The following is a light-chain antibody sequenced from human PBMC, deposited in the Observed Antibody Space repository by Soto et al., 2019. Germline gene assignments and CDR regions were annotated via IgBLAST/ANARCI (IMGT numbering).Light chain of an antibody. CDR2: LGS. V-gene: IGKV2-28*01. J-gene: IGKJ1*01. CDR3: MQALQTPKT. CDR1: QSLLHSNGYNY. Sequence: DIVMTQSPLSLPVTPGEPASISCRSSQSLLHSNGYNYLDWYLQKPGQSPHLLIYLGSTRASGVPVRFSGSGSGTDFTLKISRVEAEDVGVYYCMQALQTPKTFCQGTRVEIK.